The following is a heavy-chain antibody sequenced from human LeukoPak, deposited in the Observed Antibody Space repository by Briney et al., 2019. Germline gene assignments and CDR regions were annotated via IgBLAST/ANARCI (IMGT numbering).Heavy chain of an antibody. D-gene: IGHD3-10*01. CDR1: GYTLTELS. Sequence: ASVKVSCKVSGYTLTELSMHWVRQAPGKGLAWMGGFDPEDGETIYAQKFQGRVTMTEDTSTDTAYMELSSLRSEDTAVYYCATGLTMVRGRLTRYYYYYYGMDVWGQGTTVTVCS. CDR3: ATGLTMVRGRLTRYYYYYYGMDV. V-gene: IGHV1-24*01. CDR2: FDPEDGET. J-gene: IGHJ6*02.